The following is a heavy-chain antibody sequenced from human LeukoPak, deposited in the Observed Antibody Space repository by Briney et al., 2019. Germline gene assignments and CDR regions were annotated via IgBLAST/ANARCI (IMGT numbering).Heavy chain of an antibody. D-gene: IGHD6-13*01. CDR2: IYYSGST. CDR3: ARAPLYSSSCSLYYGMDV. J-gene: IGHJ6*02. Sequence: SETLSLTCTVSGGSISSYYWSWIRQPPGEGLEWIGYIYYSGSTNYNPSLKSRVTISVDTSKNQFSLKLSSVTAADTAVYYCARAPLYSSSCSLYYGMDVWGQGTTVTVSS. V-gene: IGHV4-59*01. CDR1: GGSISSYY.